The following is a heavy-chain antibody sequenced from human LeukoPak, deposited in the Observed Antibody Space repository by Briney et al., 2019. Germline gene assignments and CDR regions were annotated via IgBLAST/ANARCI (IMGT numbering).Heavy chain of an antibody. D-gene: IGHD1-26*01. J-gene: IGHJ4*02. CDR2: INRDGSST. V-gene: IGHV3-74*01. CDR1: GFTFSNYW. CDR3: AREAFVGATDY. Sequence: PGGPLRLSCAASGFTFSNYWMHWVRQAPGKALVWVSRINRDGSSTTYADSVKGRFTISRDNARNTLYLQMNSLRAEDTAVYYCAREAFVGATDYWGQGTLVTVSS.